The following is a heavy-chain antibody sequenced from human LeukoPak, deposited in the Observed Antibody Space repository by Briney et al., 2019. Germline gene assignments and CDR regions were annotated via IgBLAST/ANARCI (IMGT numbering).Heavy chain of an antibody. D-gene: IGHD2-2*01. J-gene: IGHJ6*02. Sequence: SETLSLTCTVSGGSISTSSHYWGWVRQPPVKGPEWIGSFYCSGSTYYNPSLKSRVTISVDSSKNQFSLNLSSVTATDTAVYYCARHDCTSSSCNQFYGMDVWGQGTTVTVSS. CDR1: GGSISTSSHY. CDR3: ARHDCTSSSCNQFYGMDV. CDR2: FYCSGST. V-gene: IGHV4-39*01.